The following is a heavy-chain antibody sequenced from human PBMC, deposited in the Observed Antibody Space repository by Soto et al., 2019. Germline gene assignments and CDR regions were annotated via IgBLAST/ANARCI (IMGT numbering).Heavy chain of an antibody. V-gene: IGHV4-31*03. CDR3: AREGREHSYYYGMDV. CDR2: IYYSGST. J-gene: IGHJ6*02. CDR1: GGSISSGGYY. D-gene: IGHD1-1*01. Sequence: SETLSLTCTVSGGSISSGGYYWSWIRQHPGKGLEWIGYIYYSGSTYYNPSLKSRVTISVDTSKNQFSLKLSSVTAADTAVYYCAREGREHSYYYGMDVWGQGT.